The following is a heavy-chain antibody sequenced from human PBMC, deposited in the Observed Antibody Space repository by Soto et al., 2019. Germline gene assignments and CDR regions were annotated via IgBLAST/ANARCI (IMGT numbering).Heavy chain of an antibody. CDR2: IDPGDSDT. V-gene: IGHV5-51*01. D-gene: IGHD6-19*01. CDR1: GYSFARHW. J-gene: IGHJ3*02. CDR3: SSSVRWGWPDAFDI. Sequence: EAQLVQSGAEVKKSGESLKISCKASGYSFARHWIAWVRQTPGKGLEWMGVIDPGDSDTRYSASFQGQVTISADKAINTSLLKWTSLKASDTALYYCSSSVRWGWPDAFDIWGLGTTIIVTS.